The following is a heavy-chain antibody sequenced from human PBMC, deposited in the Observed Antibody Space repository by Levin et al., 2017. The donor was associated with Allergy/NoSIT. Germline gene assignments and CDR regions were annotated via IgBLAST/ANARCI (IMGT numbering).Heavy chain of an antibody. CDR3: ARDPTGGYSGYEFRYFDL. J-gene: IGHJ2*01. Sequence: GGSLRLSCVASGFTFSAYPMSWVRRAPGKGLEWVSSISGSGVSTDYACSVKGRFTISRDNSKNTLYLQMNSLRAEDTAVYSCARDPTGGYSGYEFRYFDLWGRGTLVTVSS. CDR2: ISGSGVST. D-gene: IGHD5-12*01. V-gene: IGHV3-23*01. CDR1: GFTFSAYP.